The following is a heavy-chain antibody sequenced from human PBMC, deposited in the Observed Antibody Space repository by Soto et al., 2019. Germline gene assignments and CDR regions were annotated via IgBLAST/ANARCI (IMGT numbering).Heavy chain of an antibody. CDR1: GGSIRSYY. V-gene: IGHV4-59*01. D-gene: IGHD5-18*01. CDR3: ARDSYNFDD. Sequence: PSETLSLTCTVSGGSIRSYYWSWIRQPPGKGLEWIGYIYYSGSTDYNPSLKSRVTMSVDTSKNQFSLKLRSVTAADTAVYYCARDSYNFDDWGQGILVNVS. J-gene: IGHJ4*02. CDR2: IYYSGST.